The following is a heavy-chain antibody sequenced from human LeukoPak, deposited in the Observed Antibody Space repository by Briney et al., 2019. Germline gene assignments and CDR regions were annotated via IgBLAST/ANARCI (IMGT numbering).Heavy chain of an antibody. CDR1: GGTFSSYA. CDR2: IIPIFGTA. Sequence: SVKVSCKASGGTFSSYAISWVRQAPGQGLEWMGGIIPIFGTANYAQKFQGRVTMTTDTSTSTAYMELRSLRSDDTAVYYCARDGHRRYYYDSSGREHAFDIWGQGTMVTVFS. V-gene: IGHV1-69*05. D-gene: IGHD3-22*01. CDR3: ARDGHRRYYYDSSGREHAFDI. J-gene: IGHJ3*02.